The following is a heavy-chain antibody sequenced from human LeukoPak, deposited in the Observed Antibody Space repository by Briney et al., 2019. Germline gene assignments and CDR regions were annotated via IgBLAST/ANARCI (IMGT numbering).Heavy chain of an antibody. D-gene: IGHD6-13*01. CDR3: ARRRIAAAGTGYNWFDP. V-gene: IGHV3-48*01. J-gene: IGHJ5*02. CDR2: ISSSSSTI. CDR1: GFTFSSYS. Sequence: GSLRLSCAASGFTFSSYSMNWVRQAPGKGLEWVSYISSSSSTIYYADSVKGRFTISRDNAKNSLYLQMNSLRAEDTAVYYCARRRIAAAGTGYNWFDPWGQGTLVTVSS.